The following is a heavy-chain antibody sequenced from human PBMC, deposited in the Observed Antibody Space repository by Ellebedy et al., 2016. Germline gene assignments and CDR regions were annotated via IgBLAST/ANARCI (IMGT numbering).Heavy chain of an antibody. V-gene: IGHV3-21*01. Sequence: GESLKISCAASGFTFSSYSMNWVRQAPGKGLEWVSSISSSSSYIYYADSVKGRFTISRDNAKNSLYLQMNSLRAEDTAVYYCARDGFLEGAFDIWGQGTMVTVSS. CDR3: ARDGFLEGAFDI. J-gene: IGHJ3*02. D-gene: IGHD2-2*03. CDR2: ISSSSSYI. CDR1: GFTFSSYS.